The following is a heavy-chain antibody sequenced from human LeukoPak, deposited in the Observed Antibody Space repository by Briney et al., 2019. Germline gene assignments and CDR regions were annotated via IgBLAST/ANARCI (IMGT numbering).Heavy chain of an antibody. CDR3: ARAGWRYFDWKTYYFDY. CDR1: GYTFTSYD. CDR2: MNPNSGNT. V-gene: IGHV1-8*01. Sequence: GASVKVSCKASGYTFTSYDINWVRQATGQGLEWMGWMNPNSGNTGYAQEFQGRVTMTRNTSISTAYMELSSLRSEDTAVYYCARAGWRYFDWKTYYFDYWGQGTLVTVSS. D-gene: IGHD3-9*01. J-gene: IGHJ4*02.